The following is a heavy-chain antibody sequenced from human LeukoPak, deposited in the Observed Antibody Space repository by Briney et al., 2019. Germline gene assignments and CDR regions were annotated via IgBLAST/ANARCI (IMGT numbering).Heavy chain of an antibody. Sequence: GASVKVSCKASGFTFTSSAVQWVRQARGQRLEWIGWIVVGSGNTNYAQKFQERVTITRDMSTSTAYMELSSLRSEDTAVYYCAKQLGYCSDGSCYFPYWGQGTLVTVSS. J-gene: IGHJ4*02. D-gene: IGHD2-15*01. V-gene: IGHV1-58*01. CDR3: AKQLGYCSDGSCYFPY. CDR1: GFTFTSSA. CDR2: IVVGSGNT.